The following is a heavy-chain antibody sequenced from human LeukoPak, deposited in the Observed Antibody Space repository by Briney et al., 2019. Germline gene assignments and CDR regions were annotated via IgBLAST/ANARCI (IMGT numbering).Heavy chain of an antibody. V-gene: IGHV4-34*01. CDR1: GGSFSGYY. Sequence: SETLSLTCAVYGGSFSGYYWSWLRQPPGKGLEWIGEINHSGSTNYNPSLKSRVTISVDTSKNQFSLKLSSVTAADTAVYYCASRRITMVRGVIRGRYFDYWGQGTLVTVSS. D-gene: IGHD3-10*01. J-gene: IGHJ4*02. CDR3: ASRRITMVRGVIRGRYFDY. CDR2: INHSGST.